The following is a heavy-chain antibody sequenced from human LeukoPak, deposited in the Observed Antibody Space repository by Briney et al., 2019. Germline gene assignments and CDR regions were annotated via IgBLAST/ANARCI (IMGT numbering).Heavy chain of an antibody. V-gene: IGHV3-23*01. CDR1: GSTFSSYA. J-gene: IGHJ6*02. D-gene: IGHD4-17*01. Sequence: GGSLRLSCAASGSTFSSYAMSWVRQAPGKGLEWVSAISGSGGSTYYADSVKGRFTISRDNSKNTLYLQMNSLRAEDTAVYYCAKGEFTVTYYYYYYGMDVWGQGTTVTVSS. CDR2: ISGSGGST. CDR3: AKGEFTVTYYYYYYGMDV.